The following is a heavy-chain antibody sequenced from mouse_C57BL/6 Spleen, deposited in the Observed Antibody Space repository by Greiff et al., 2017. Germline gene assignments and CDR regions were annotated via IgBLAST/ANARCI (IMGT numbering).Heavy chain of an antibody. D-gene: IGHD1-1*01. CDR3: ARAPAGVVDY. CDR1: GFTFSDYY. J-gene: IGHJ2*01. Sequence: EVQLVESEGGLVQPGSSMKLSCTASGFTFSDYYMAWVRQVPEKGLEWVANINYDGSSTYYLDSLKSRFIISRDNAKNILYLQMSSLKSEDTATYYCARAPAGVVDYWGQGTTLTVSS. CDR2: INYDGSST. V-gene: IGHV5-16*01.